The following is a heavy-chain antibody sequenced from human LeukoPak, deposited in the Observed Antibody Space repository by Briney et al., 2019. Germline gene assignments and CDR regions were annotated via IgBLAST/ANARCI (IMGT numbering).Heavy chain of an antibody. CDR3: ANDLPYSSSSYYYYYMDV. CDR1: GFTFSSYG. J-gene: IGHJ6*03. V-gene: IGHV3-30*02. Sequence: GGSLRLSCAASGFTFSSYGMHWVRQAPGKGLQWVAFIRYDGSNKYYADSVRGRFTISRDNSKNTLYLQMNSLRAEDTAVYYCANDLPYSSSSYYYYYMDVWGKGTTVTVSS. CDR2: IRYDGSNK. D-gene: IGHD6-6*01.